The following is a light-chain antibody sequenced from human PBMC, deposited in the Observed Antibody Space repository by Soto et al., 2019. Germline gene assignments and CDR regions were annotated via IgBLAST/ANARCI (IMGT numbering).Light chain of an antibody. CDR2: AAS. Sequence: DIQLTQSPSFLSASVGDRVTITCRASQGISSYLAWYQQKPGKARKLLIYAASTLQSGVRSRFSGSGSGTEFPLTISRLQPEDVATYYCQQRNSHPWTFGPGTKVDIK. J-gene: IGKJ3*01. V-gene: IGKV1-9*01. CDR1: QGISSY. CDR3: QQRNSHPWT.